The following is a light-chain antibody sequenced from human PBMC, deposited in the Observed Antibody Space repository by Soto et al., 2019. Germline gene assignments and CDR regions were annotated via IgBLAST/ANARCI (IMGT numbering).Light chain of an antibody. Sequence: EIVLTQSPGTLSLSPVERSTLSCRSSQFVSSGYLAWYQQKPGQAPRLLIYDASNRASGIPDRFSGSGSGTDFTLAISRLEPEDFAVYYCQQYGNSPQTFGPGTKVDI. CDR2: DAS. CDR3: QQYGNSPQT. J-gene: IGKJ1*01. CDR1: QFVSSGY. V-gene: IGKV3-20*01.